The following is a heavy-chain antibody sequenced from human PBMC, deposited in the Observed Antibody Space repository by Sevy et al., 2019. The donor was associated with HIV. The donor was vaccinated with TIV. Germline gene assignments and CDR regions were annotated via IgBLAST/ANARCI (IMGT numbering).Heavy chain of an antibody. J-gene: IGHJ6*02. CDR3: ARGDTAMAEYGMDV. CDR2: IYYSGST. CDR1: GGSISSYY. Sequence: SETLSLTCTVSGGSISSYYWSWIRQPPGKGLEWIGYIYYSGSTNYNPSLKSRVTISVDTSKNQFSLKLSSVTAADTAGYYCARGDTAMAEYGMDVWGQGTTVTVSS. V-gene: IGHV4-59*01. D-gene: IGHD5-18*01.